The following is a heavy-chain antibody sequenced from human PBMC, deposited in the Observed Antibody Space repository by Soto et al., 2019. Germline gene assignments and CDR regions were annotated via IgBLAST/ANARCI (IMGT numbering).Heavy chain of an antibody. CDR1: GFTFSSYA. Sequence: QVQLVESGGGVVQPGRSLRLSCAASGFTFSSYAMHWVRQAPGKGLEWVAVISYDGSHKYYADSVKGRFTISRDNSKNTLYLQMNSLRAEDTAVYYCARVPSSSGRAHFDYWGQGTLVTVSS. J-gene: IGHJ4*02. CDR2: ISYDGSHK. D-gene: IGHD2-15*01. V-gene: IGHV3-30-3*01. CDR3: ARVPSSSGRAHFDY.